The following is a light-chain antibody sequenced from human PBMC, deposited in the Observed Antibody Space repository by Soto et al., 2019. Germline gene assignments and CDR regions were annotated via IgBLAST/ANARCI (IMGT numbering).Light chain of an antibody. J-gene: IGLJ1*01. Sequence: QSVPTPPPSVSGAPGQTITISCSGTSSNIGAGFAVHWYQHLPGTAPRLLIYDNTNRPTGVPDRFSGSRSGASASLAITGLQADDEGDYYCQSSDKSPDSSYVFGSGTKVTVL. CDR2: DNT. CDR1: SSNIGAGFA. V-gene: IGLV1-40*01. CDR3: QSSDKSPDSSYV.